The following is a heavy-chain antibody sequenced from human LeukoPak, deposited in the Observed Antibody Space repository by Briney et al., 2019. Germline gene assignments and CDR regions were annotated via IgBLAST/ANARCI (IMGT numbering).Heavy chain of an antibody. CDR3: AVAVWFGELSSDY. CDR1: GFTFGDHA. Sequence: GGSLRLSCAASGFTFGDHAMNWFRQAPGKGLEWVGFIRSKAFGGTPEYAASVQGRFTISRDDSKSIAYLQLNSLKTEDTAVYYCAVAVWFGELSSDYWGQGTLVTVSS. CDR2: IRSKAFGGTP. D-gene: IGHD3-10*01. V-gene: IGHV3-49*03. J-gene: IGHJ4*02.